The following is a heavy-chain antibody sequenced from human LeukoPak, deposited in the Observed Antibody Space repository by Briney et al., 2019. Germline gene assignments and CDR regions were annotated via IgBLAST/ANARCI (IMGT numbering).Heavy chain of an antibody. Sequence: GGSLRPSCAASGFTLTSYAMSWVRQAPGKGLEWVSAISGSGGSTYYADSVKGRFTISRDNSKSTLFLQMNSLRAEDTAVYYCAKDPRVGSRVATPCHWGQGTLVTVSS. CDR1: GFTLTSYA. D-gene: IGHD5-24*01. J-gene: IGHJ4*02. CDR3: AKDPRVGSRVATPCH. CDR2: ISGSGGST. V-gene: IGHV3-23*01.